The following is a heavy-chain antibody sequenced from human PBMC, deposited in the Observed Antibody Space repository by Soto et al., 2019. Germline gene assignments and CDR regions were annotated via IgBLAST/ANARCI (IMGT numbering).Heavy chain of an antibody. CDR3: VGGYYFGDY. CDR1: GFTFNNYG. CDR2: ISFDGRNT. Sequence: GGSLRLSCAASGFTFNNYGMHWVRQAPGKGLEWVVVISFDGRNTYYADSLKGRFTISRDNSKNTLYLQMTSLRAEDTAVYYCVGGYYFGDYWGQGA. J-gene: IGHJ4*02. D-gene: IGHD3-22*01. V-gene: IGHV3-30*03.